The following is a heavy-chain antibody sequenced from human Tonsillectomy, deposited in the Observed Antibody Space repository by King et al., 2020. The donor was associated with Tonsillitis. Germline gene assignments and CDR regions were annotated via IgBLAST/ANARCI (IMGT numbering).Heavy chain of an antibody. J-gene: IGHJ4*02. CDR1: GFTFSDHY. Sequence: GQLVQSGGGLVQPGGSLRLSWAASGFTFSDHYMDWVRQAPGKGLEWVVRTRNKANSYTTEYAASVKGRFTSPRDDSKNSVYLHINSLKSEDTAVYYCTRVTLIYYLDYWGQGTLVTVSS. CDR2: TRNKANSYTT. CDR3: TRVTLIYYLDY. V-gene: IGHV3-72*01. D-gene: IGHD3-10*01.